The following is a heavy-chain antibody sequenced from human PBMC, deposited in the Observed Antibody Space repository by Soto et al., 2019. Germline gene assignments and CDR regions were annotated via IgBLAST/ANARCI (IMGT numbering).Heavy chain of an antibody. CDR3: ARTSEDIAVAGDFDY. J-gene: IGHJ4*02. D-gene: IGHD6-19*01. V-gene: IGHV5-51*01. CDR1: GYSFTTYW. CDR2: IYPGDSDT. Sequence: PGESLKISCKGSGYSFTTYWIGWVRQMPGKGLEWMGIIYPGDSDTRYSPSFQGQVTISADKSISTAYLQWSSLNASDTAMYYCARTSEDIAVAGDFDYWGQGTPVTVSS.